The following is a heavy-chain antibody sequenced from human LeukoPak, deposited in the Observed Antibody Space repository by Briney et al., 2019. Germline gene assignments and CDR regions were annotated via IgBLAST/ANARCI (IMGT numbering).Heavy chain of an antibody. J-gene: IGHJ4*02. CDR2: IWHDGSYE. V-gene: IGHV3-33*06. D-gene: IGHD1-26*01. CDR1: GFTFSRYG. CDR3: VKDGVGATSLAC. Sequence: AGRSLRLSCAASGFTFSRYGMHWVRQAPGKGLEWVAVIWHDGSYEYYADSVKGRFTISRDSSKNTLYLQMNSLRAEDTAVYYCVKDGVGATSLACWGQGTLVTVSS.